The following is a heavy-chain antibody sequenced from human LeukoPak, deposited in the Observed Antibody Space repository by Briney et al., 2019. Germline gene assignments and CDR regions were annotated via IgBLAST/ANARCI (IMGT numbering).Heavy chain of an antibody. J-gene: IGHJ6*03. CDR3: ARWAVAADNYYYMDV. V-gene: IGHV4-34*01. CDR1: GGSFSGYY. CDR2: INHSGST. D-gene: IGHD2-15*01. Sequence: PSETLSLTCAVYGGSFSGYYWSWIRQPPGKGLEWIGEINHSGSTNYNPSLKSRVTISVDTSKNQFSLKLSSVTAADTAVYYCARWAVAADNYYYMDVWGKGTTVTVSS.